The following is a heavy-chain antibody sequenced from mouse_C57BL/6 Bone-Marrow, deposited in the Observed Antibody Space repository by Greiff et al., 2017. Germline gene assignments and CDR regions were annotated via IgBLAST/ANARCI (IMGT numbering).Heavy chain of an antibody. CDR1: GYTFTSYW. D-gene: IGHD2-3*01. Sequence: QVQLQQSGAELVKPGASVKLSCKASGYTFTSYWMQWVKQRPGQGLEWIGEIDPSDSYTNYNQKFKGKATLTVDTSSGTAYMQLSSLTSEDSAVYYCARDDGYYDDWGQGTTLTGSA. J-gene: IGHJ2*01. CDR3: ARDDGYYDD. V-gene: IGHV1-50*01. CDR2: IDPSDSYT.